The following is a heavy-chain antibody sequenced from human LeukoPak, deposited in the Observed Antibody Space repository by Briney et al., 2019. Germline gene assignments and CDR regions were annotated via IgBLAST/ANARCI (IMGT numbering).Heavy chain of an antibody. J-gene: IGHJ4*02. Sequence: GASLEISYKGSGANLTSYWIGRVRQMPGKGLESIGIIYPGDSDTRYSPSFQGQVTTSADKSISTAYLQWSSLKASDTTMYYCARQVPSKQLRFFAYWGQGTLVTVSS. D-gene: IGHD3-16*01. CDR2: IYPGDSDT. V-gene: IGHV5-51*01. CDR3: ARQVPSKQLRFFAY. CDR1: GANLTSYW.